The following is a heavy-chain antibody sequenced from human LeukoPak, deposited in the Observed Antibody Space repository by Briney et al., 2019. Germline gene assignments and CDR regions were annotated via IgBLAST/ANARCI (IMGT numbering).Heavy chain of an antibody. CDR2: FDPEDGER. CDR3: ATGSIFGVVTPYYYYYYGMDV. CDR1: GYTLTELS. V-gene: IGHV1-24*01. J-gene: IGHJ6*02. Sequence: ALVKVSCKVSGYTLTELSMHWVRQAPGKGLEWMGGFDPEDGERIYAQKFQGRVTMTEDTSTDTAYMELSSLRSEDTAVYYCATGSIFGVVTPYYYYYYGMDVWGQGTTVTVSS. D-gene: IGHD3-3*01.